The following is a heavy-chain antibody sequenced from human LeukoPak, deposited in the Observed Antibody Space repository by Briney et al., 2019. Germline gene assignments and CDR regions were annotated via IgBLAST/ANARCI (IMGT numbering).Heavy chain of an antibody. V-gene: IGHV3-23*01. CDR1: GFTFSSYA. D-gene: IGHD2-2*02. CDR3: ARAFPCSSTSCYTGSLDY. J-gene: IGHJ4*02. Sequence: GGSLRLSCAASGFTFSSYAMSWVRQAPGKGLEWVSAISGSGGSTYYADSVKGRFTISRDNAKNSLYLQMNSLRAEDTAVYYCARAFPCSSTSCYTGSLDYWGQGTLVTVSS. CDR2: ISGSGGST.